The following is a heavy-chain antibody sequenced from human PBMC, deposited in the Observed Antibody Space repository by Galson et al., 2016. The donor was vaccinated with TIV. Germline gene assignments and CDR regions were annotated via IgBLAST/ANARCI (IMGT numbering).Heavy chain of an antibody. D-gene: IGHD3-10*01. V-gene: IGHV1-69*05. CDR2: LLPIFGSP. CDR3: ARDSGGDIGSGSSRFDP. CDR1: GGTISNFP. Sequence: SVKVSCKASGGTISNFPFAWMRQAPGQGPQWLGSLLPIFGSPNHAPTFQGRVTITTDESTTTSYMELNSLKTEDTAVYYCARDSGGDIGSGSSRFDPWGQGTPVTVYS. J-gene: IGHJ5*02.